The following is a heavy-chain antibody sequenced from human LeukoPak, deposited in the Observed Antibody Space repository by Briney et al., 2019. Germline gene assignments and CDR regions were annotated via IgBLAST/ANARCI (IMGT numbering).Heavy chain of an antibody. Sequence: SETLSLTCAVCGGSFSGYYWSWIRQPPGKGLEWIGEINHSGSTNYNPSLKSRVTISVDTSKNQFSLKLSSVTAADTAVYYCAKSGVAGYDFWSGYYPFDYWGQGTLVTVSS. V-gene: IGHV4-34*01. J-gene: IGHJ4*02. CDR3: AKSGVAGYDFWSGYYPFDY. CDR2: INHSGST. D-gene: IGHD3-3*01. CDR1: GGSFSGYY.